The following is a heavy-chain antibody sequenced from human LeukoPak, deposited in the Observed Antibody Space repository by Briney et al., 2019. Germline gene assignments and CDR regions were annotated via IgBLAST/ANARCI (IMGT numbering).Heavy chain of an antibody. CDR3: ARQEDLRSLDS. CDR1: GGSIRSSSYY. J-gene: IGHJ4*02. CDR2: IYYTGST. Sequence: PSETLSLTCTVSGGSIRSSSYYWSWIRQPPGKGLEWIGSIYYTGSTYHNPSLKSRVTISVDTSKSQFSLKLSSVTAADTAVYYCARQEDLRSLDSWGQGTLVTVSS. D-gene: IGHD3-3*01. V-gene: IGHV4-39*01.